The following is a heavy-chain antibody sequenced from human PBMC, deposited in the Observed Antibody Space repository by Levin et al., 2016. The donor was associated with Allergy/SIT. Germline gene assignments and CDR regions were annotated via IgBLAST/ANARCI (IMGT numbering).Heavy chain of an antibody. V-gene: IGHV1-18*01. Sequence: WVRQAPGQGLEWMGWISGYNGRINYAQKFQGRVTLTTDTSTSTTYMELRSLTSDDTAVYFCARDWEDVVSVNCFDPWGQGTLVTVSS. J-gene: IGHJ5*02. CDR3: ARDWEDVVSVNCFDP. CDR2: ISGYNGRI. D-gene: IGHD2-2*01.